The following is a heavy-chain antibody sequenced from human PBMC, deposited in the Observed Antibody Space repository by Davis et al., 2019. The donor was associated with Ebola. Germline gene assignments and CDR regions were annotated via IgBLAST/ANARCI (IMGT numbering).Heavy chain of an antibody. CDR2: IKEDGSEK. V-gene: IGHV3-7*01. CDR1: GFTFRSYW. CDR3: ARGTHYAHDY. D-gene: IGHD2-2*01. J-gene: IGHJ4*02. Sequence: PGGSLRLSCAASGFTFRSYWMSWVRQAPGKGLEWVAKIKEDGSEKLEVDSVKGRFTISRDNAHNLLYLQMSSLRVEDTAVYYCARGTHYAHDYWGQGTLVTVSS.